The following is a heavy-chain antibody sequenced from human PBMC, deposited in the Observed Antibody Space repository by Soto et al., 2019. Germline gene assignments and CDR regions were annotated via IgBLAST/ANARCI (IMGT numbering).Heavy chain of an antibody. CDR1: GGSISSSTYY. V-gene: IGHV4-39*01. D-gene: IGHD6-13*01. CDR2: INYSGST. J-gene: IGHJ5*02. CDR3: ARQPHRAWIEAVGARGGWFDP. Sequence: QLQLQESGPGLVKPSETLSLTCTVSGGSISSSTYYWGWIRQPPGKGLDWIGSINYSGSTYHNPSLKSGVTISVAKSKNQFSSKLTYVTAADTAVYYCARQPHRAWIEAVGARGGWFDPWGQGTLVTVSS.